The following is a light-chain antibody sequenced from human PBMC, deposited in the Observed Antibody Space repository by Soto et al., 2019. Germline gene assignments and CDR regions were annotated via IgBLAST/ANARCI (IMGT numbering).Light chain of an antibody. CDR2: DVS. CDR1: SSDVGGYNY. J-gene: IGLJ2*01. V-gene: IGLV2-14*01. Sequence: QSVLTQPASVSGSPGQSITISCTGTSSDVGGYNYVSWYQQHPGKAPKLMIYDVSNRPSGVSNRFSGSKSGNTASLTISGLQAEDEADYYCSSYTSSSTRVVFGGGTKL. CDR3: SSYTSSSTRVV.